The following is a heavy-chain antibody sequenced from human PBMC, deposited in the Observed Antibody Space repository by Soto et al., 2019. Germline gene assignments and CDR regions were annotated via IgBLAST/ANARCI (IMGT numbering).Heavy chain of an antibody. CDR2: MNPNSGNT. J-gene: IGHJ6*02. CDR3: ARHNAAFHALSDIVATIDV. Sequence: VASVKVSCKASGYTFTSYDINWVRQATGQGLEWMGWMNPNSGNTGYAQKFQGRVTMTRNTSISTAYMELSSLKASDTAMYYCARHNAAFHALSDIVATIDVWGQGTTVTVSS. CDR1: GYTFTSYD. V-gene: IGHV1-8*01. D-gene: IGHD5-12*01.